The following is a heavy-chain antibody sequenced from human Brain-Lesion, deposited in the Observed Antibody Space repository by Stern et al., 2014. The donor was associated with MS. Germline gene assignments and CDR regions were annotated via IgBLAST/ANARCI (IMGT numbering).Heavy chain of an antibody. D-gene: IGHD1-26*01. V-gene: IGHV1-24*01. CDR1: GYTLTELS. CDR2: FDPEDGET. Sequence: QLVQSGAEVKKPGASVKVSCKVSGYTLTELSMHWVRQAPRKGLEWMGGFDPEDGETIYAQKFQGRVTMTEDTSTDTAYMQLSSLRSEDTAVYYCATLSPGAGGNYYRHFDYWGQGTLVTVSS. J-gene: IGHJ4*02. CDR3: ATLSPGAGGNYYRHFDY.